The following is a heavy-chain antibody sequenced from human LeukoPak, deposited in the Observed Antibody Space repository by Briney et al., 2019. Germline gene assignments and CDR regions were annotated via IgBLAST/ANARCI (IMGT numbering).Heavy chain of an antibody. Sequence: ASVKASCKASGYTFTDYDMHWVRQAPGQGLEWMGWINPNNGGTNYAQKFQGRVTMTRDTSISTAYMELSRLRSDDTAVYYCARERGQQARFDPWGQGTLVTVSS. CDR1: GYTFTDYD. J-gene: IGHJ5*02. CDR3: ARERGQQARFDP. V-gene: IGHV1-2*02. CDR2: INPNNGGT. D-gene: IGHD6-13*01.